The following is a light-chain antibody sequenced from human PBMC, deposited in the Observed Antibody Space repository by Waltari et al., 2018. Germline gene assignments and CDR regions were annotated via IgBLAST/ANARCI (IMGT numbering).Light chain of an antibody. CDR3: QQSYSTPRFT. Sequence: DIQMTQSPSSLSASVGDRVTITCRASQSVNNYLNWYQQQPAKAPKLLLYAASTLKSGVPSRFSGSGSGTDFTLTISSLQPEDFATYYGQQSYSTPRFTFGPGTKVDIK. CDR1: QSVNNY. V-gene: IGKV1-39*01. J-gene: IGKJ3*01. CDR2: AAS.